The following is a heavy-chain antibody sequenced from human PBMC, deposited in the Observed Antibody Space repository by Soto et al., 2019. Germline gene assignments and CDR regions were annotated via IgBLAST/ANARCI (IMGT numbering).Heavy chain of an antibody. J-gene: IGHJ4*02. CDR3: ASVKGGNFDY. Sequence: QVQLQESGPGLVKPSETLSLSCSVSGGSISGYFWSWIRQPPGRGLEWIGYIYDNRATTYTPSLESRVAISVDTSKNLFSLSLSSVTAADTGVYYCASVKGGNFDYWGQGILVTVSS. CDR1: GGSISGYF. D-gene: IGHD3-16*01. CDR2: IYDNRAT. V-gene: IGHV4-59*01.